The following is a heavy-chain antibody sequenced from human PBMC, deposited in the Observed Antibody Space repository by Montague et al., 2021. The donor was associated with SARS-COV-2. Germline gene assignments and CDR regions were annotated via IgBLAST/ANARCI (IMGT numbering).Heavy chain of an antibody. J-gene: IGHJ6*02. CDR2: ISGSGRNI. V-gene: IGHV3-23*01. D-gene: IGHD2-2*01. CDR3: ARGLKEGALPAAPRGMDV. CDR1: GFTFSNFA. Sequence: SLRLSCAASGFTFSNFAMSWVRQAPGKGLEWVSGISGSGRNIYYANSVKGRFTIPRDNSKNTVYVQMNSLRADDTAVYYCARGLKEGALPAAPRGMDVWGQGTTVTVSS.